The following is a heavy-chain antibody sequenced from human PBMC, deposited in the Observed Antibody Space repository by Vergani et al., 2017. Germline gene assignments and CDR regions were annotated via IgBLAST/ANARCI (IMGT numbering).Heavy chain of an antibody. CDR3: AREVVPAAMSSTNYYYGMDV. CDR2: INHSGST. CDR1: GGSFSGYY. V-gene: IGHV4-34*01. Sequence: QVQLQQWGAGLLKPSETLSLTCVVYGGSFSGYYWSWIRQPPGKGLEWIGEINHSGSTYYNPSLKSRVTISVDTSKNQFSLKLSSVTAADTAVYYCAREVVPAAMSSTNYYYGMDVWGQGTTVTVSS. D-gene: IGHD2-2*01. J-gene: IGHJ6*02.